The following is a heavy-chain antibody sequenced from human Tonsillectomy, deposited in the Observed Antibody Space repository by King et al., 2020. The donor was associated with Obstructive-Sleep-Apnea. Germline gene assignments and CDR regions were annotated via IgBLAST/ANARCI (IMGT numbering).Heavy chain of an antibody. CDR1: GFTFDDYA. J-gene: IGHJ3*02. Sequence: EQLVQSGGVVVQPGGSLRLSCAASGFTFDDYAMHWVRQAPGKGLEWVSLISWDGGSTYYADSVKGRFTISRDNSKNSLYLQMNSLRAEDTALYYCAKDFRSIYYYSSGWYSAFDIWGQGTMVTVSS. CDR3: AKDFRSIYYYSSGWYSAFDI. CDR2: ISWDGGST. V-gene: IGHV3-43D*03. D-gene: IGHD6-19*01.